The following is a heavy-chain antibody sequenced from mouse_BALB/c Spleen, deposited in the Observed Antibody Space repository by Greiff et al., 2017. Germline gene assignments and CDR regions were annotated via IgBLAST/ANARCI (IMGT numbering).Heavy chain of an antibody. CDR2: INPNNGGT. D-gene: IGHD1-2*01. V-gene: IGHV1-18*01. J-gene: IGHJ1*01. CDR3: AIGYGYVGYFDV. CDR1: GYTFTDYN. Sequence: EVQLQQSGPELVKPGASVKIPCKASGYTFTDYNMDWVKQSHGKSLEWIGDINPNNGGTIYNQKFKGKATLTVDKSSSTAYMELRSLTSEDTAVYYRAIGYGYVGYFDVWGAGTTVTVSS.